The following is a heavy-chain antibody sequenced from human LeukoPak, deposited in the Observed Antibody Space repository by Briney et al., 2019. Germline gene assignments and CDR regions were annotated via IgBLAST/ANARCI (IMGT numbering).Heavy chain of an antibody. Sequence: GRSLRLSCAASGFTFDDYAMHWVRQAPGKGLEWVSGISWNSGSIGYADSVKGRFTISRDNAKNSLYLQMNSLRAEDTALYYCAKGETMVRGAPDYWGQGTLVTVSS. J-gene: IGHJ4*02. D-gene: IGHD3-10*01. CDR3: AKGETMVRGAPDY. V-gene: IGHV3-9*01. CDR1: GFTFDDYA. CDR2: ISWNSGSI.